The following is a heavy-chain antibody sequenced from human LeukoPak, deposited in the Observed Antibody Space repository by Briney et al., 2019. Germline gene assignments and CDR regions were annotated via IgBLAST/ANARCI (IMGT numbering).Heavy chain of an antibody. V-gene: IGHV3-15*01. J-gene: IGHJ4*01. CDR3: TTDSYDL. D-gene: IGHD3/OR15-3a*01. CDR2: IIRKTDGKTT. CDR1: GFTFSNSL. Sequence: TGGSLRLPCAASGFTFSNSLMSWVRQAPGKGLEWVGRIIRKTDGKTTDNGAPVKGRFSISRDDSKNTVYLQMNSLKTEDTAVYFCTTDSYDLWGHGTLVLVSS.